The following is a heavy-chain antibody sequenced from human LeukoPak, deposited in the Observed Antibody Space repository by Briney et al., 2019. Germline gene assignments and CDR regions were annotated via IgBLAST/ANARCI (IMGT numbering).Heavy chain of an antibody. D-gene: IGHD3-22*01. Sequence: GESLRLSCAASGFTFSSYGLNWVRQAPGKGREWVSTISSGGHIYYEDSVKGRFTISRDNAKNSLYLQMNSLRAEDTAVYYCARDQDGGKYYYESSGYSHWGQGILVTVSS. J-gene: IGHJ4*02. V-gene: IGHV3-21*01. CDR1: GFTFSSYG. CDR2: ISSGGHI. CDR3: ARDQDGGKYYYESSGYSH.